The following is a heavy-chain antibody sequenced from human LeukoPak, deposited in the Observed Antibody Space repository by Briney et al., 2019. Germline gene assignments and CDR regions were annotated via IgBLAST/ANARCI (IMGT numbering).Heavy chain of an antibody. V-gene: IGHV3-72*01. Sequence: GGSLRLSCAASGFTLSDHYIDWVRQAPGKGLEWAGRIRNKANSYATEYAASVKGRFTISRDDSQNSLYLQMNSLKTEDTAVYYCARSYCSSTNCYGLDYFDYWGQGTLVTVSS. CDR1: GFTLSDHY. CDR3: ARSYCSSTNCYGLDYFDY. CDR2: IRNKANSYAT. D-gene: IGHD2-2*01. J-gene: IGHJ4*02.